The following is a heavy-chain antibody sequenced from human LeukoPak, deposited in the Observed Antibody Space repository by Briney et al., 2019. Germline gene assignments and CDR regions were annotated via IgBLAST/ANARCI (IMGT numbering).Heavy chain of an antibody. J-gene: IGHJ3*02. V-gene: IGHV1-69*13. CDR1: GGTFSSYA. D-gene: IGHD3-3*01. CDR2: IIPIFGTA. Sequence: SVKVSCKASGGTFSSYAISWVRQAPGQGHEWMGGIIPIFGTANYAQKFQGRVTITADESTSTAYMELSSLRSEDTAVYYCARDQSFGVVIIRASGAFDIWGQGTMVTVSS. CDR3: ARDQSFGVVIIRASGAFDI.